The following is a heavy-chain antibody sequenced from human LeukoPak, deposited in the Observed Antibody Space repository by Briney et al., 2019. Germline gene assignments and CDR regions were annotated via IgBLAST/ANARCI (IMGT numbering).Heavy chain of an antibody. J-gene: IGHJ4*02. Sequence: GRSLRLSCAASGFTFSSYAMHWVRQAPGKGLEWVAVISYDGSNKYYADSVKGRFTISRDNSKNTLHLQMNSLRAEDTAVYYCAPTPHDYGDYGWGQGTLVTVSS. CDR2: ISYDGSNK. V-gene: IGHV3-30-3*01. CDR1: GFTFSSYA. D-gene: IGHD4-17*01. CDR3: APTPHDYGDYG.